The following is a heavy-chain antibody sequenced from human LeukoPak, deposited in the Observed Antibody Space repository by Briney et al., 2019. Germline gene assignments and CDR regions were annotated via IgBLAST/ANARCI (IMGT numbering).Heavy chain of an antibody. CDR3: AREAITMVRGPRWFDP. V-gene: IGHV1-18*04. Sequence: ASVKVSCKASGYAFTRYGMSWVRQAPGQGLEWMGWISAYNGNTNYAQKLQGRVTMTTDTSTSTAYMELRSLRSDDTAVYYCAREAITMVRGPRWFDPWGQGTLVTVSS. D-gene: IGHD3-10*01. CDR2: ISAYNGNT. J-gene: IGHJ5*02. CDR1: GYAFTRYG.